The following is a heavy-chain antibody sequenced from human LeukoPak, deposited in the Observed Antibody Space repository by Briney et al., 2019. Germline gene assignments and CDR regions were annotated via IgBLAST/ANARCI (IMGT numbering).Heavy chain of an antibody. V-gene: IGHV1-69-2*01. CDR3: ATGRYQLLIEDY. CDR1: VYTFTDYY. Sequence: ASVKVSCKVSVYTFTDYYMHRVQQAPGKGLEWMGLVDPEDGETIYAEKFQGRVTITADTSTDTAYMELSSLRSEDTAVYYCATGRYQLLIEDYWGQGTLVTVSS. J-gene: IGHJ4*02. CDR2: VDPEDGET. D-gene: IGHD2-2*01.